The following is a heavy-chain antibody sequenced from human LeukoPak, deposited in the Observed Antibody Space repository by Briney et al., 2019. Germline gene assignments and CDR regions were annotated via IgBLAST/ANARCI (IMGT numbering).Heavy chain of an antibody. CDR3: ARGSHIYSSSSDY. V-gene: IGHV1-8*02. J-gene: IGHJ4*02. CDR1: GYTFTSYA. D-gene: IGHD6-13*01. CDR2: MNPNSGNT. Sequence: EASVKVSCKASGYTFTSYAMNWVRQAPGQGLEWMGWMNPNSGNTGYAQKFQGRVTMTRNTSISTAYMELSSLKSEDTAVYYCARGSHIYSSSSDYWGQGTLVTVSS.